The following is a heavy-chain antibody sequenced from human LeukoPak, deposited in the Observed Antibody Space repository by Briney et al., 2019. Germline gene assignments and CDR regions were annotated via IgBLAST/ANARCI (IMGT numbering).Heavy chain of an antibody. J-gene: IGHJ4*02. V-gene: IGHV3-23*01. CDR1: GFIFSGYA. CDR3: AKAGSGYCYFDH. D-gene: IGHD3-22*01. Sequence: GGSLRLSCAASGFIFSGYAMSWVRQSPGKGLEWVSGISGGGGSTYYADSVKGRFAITRDNSKNRLFLQMNSLRAEDTAVYYCAKAGSGYCYFDHWGQGTLVTVSS. CDR2: ISGGGGST.